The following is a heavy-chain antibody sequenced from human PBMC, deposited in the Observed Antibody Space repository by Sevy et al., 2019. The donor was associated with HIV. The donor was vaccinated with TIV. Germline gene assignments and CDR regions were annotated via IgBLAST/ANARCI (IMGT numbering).Heavy chain of an antibody. Sequence: ASVKVSCKVSGYTLTKLPMHWVRQAPGKGLEWMGGFDPEDGETIYAQRFQGRVTRTEDTSTDTAYMELSSLRSEDTAVYYCATLDFWSENPFYGTDVWGQGTTVTVSS. CDR2: FDPEDGET. D-gene: IGHD3-3*01. CDR1: GYTLTKLP. CDR3: ATLDFWSENPFYGTDV. J-gene: IGHJ6*02. V-gene: IGHV1-24*01.